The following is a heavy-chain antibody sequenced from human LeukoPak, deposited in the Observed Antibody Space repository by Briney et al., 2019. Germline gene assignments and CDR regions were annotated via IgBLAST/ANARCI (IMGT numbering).Heavy chain of an antibody. Sequence: SETLSLTCTVSGGSISSYYWSWIRQPPGKALEWIGYIYYSGSTNYNPSLKSRVTISVDTSKNQFSLKLSSVTAADTAVYYCARDSSSWGDFDYWGQGTLVTVSS. J-gene: IGHJ4*02. D-gene: IGHD6-13*01. CDR1: GGSISSYY. V-gene: IGHV4-59*01. CDR2: IYYSGST. CDR3: ARDSSSWGDFDY.